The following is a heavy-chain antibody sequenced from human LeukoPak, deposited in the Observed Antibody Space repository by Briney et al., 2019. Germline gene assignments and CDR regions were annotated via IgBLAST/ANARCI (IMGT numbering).Heavy chain of an antibody. D-gene: IGHD3-22*01. J-gene: IGHJ4*02. Sequence: LETLSLTCTVSGGSISSSSYYWGWIRQPPGKGLEWIGNIYYSGSTNLNSSLKSRVTISVDTSKNQFSLKLSSVTAADTAVYYCARLAPSNYHGGSGYLDYWGQGTLVTVSS. V-gene: IGHV4-39*01. CDR1: GGSISSSSYY. CDR2: IYYSGST. CDR3: ARLAPSNYHGGSGYLDY.